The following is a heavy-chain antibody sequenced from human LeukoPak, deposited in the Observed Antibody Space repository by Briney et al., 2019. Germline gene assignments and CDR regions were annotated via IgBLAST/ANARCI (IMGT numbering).Heavy chain of an antibody. V-gene: IGHV3-15*01. CDR3: TTSLAGAVTAVYPFDN. D-gene: IGHD2-21*02. Sequence: GGSLRLSCVASGFTFSNAWMNWVRQAPGKGLEWVGRIKSKTDGGTTDYAAPVEGRITISRDDSTNTLHLQINSLKTEDTAVYYCTTSLAGAVTAVYPFDNWGQGTLVTVSS. CDR2: IKSKTDGGTT. J-gene: IGHJ4*02. CDR1: GFTFSNAW.